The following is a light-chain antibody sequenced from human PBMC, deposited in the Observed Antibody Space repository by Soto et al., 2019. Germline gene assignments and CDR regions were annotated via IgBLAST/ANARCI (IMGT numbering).Light chain of an antibody. CDR1: SSDVGAYNY. J-gene: IGLJ2*01. CDR2: GVT. CDR3: SSYAGSNGPVI. V-gene: IGLV2-14*01. Sequence: QSVLTQPASVSGSPGQSITISCTGTSSDVGAYNYVSWYQQYPGKAPKLMIYGVTNRPSGVSNRFSGSKSGNTASLTVSGLQADDEADYYCSSYAGSNGPVIFGGGTKLTVL.